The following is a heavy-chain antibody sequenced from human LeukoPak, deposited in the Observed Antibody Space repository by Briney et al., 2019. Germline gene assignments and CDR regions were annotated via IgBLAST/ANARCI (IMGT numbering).Heavy chain of an antibody. J-gene: IGHJ4*02. CDR3: ARGRVYYFDY. Sequence: GGSLRLSCSASGFTFSSYSMNWVRQAPGKGLEWVSYISSSGSAIYYADSVKGRFTISRDNAKNSLYLQMNSLRDEDTAVYYCARGRVYYFDYWGQGTLATVSS. CDR2: ISSSGSAI. CDR1: GFTFSSYS. V-gene: IGHV3-48*02.